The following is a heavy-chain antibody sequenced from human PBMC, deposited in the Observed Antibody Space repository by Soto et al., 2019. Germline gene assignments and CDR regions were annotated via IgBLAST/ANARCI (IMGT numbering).Heavy chain of an antibody. CDR3: AKDKIPLYYDSRSYYPDAFDI. V-gene: IGHV3-48*03. CDR1: GFPFSNYA. D-gene: IGHD3-22*01. Sequence: GGSLRLSCAASGFPFSNYALNWVRRAPGKGLEWVSYISRSGSTTYYADSVKGRFTISRDNAKNSLYLQMNSLRAEDTAVYYCAKDKIPLYYDSRSYYPDAFDIWGQGTTVTVSS. CDR2: ISRSGSTT. J-gene: IGHJ3*02.